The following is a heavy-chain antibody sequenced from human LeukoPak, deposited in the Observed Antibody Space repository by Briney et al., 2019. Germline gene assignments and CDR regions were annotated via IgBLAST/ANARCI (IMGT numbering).Heavy chain of an antibody. V-gene: IGHV1-69*04. CDR2: IIPILGIA. CDR3: ARGKYSYGRFDI. CDR1: GGTFSSYA. J-gene: IGHJ3*02. D-gene: IGHD5-18*01. Sequence: SVKVSCKASGGTFSSYAISWVRQAPGQGLEWMGRIIPILGIANYAQKFQGRVTITADKSTSTAYMELSSLRSEDTAVYYCARGKYSYGRFDIWGQGTMVTVSS.